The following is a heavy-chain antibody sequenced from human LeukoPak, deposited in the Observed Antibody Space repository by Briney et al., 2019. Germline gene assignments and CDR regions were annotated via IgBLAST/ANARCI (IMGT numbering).Heavy chain of an antibody. Sequence: AGGSLRLSCAASRFTFSSYAMSWVRQAPGKGLEWVSFIYSGTIHYSDSVKGRFTISRDNSKNTLYLQMNSLRAEDTAVYYCARRAGAYSHPYDYWGQGTLVTVSS. CDR3: ARRAGAYSHPYDY. CDR2: IYSGTI. CDR1: RFTFSSYA. V-gene: IGHV3-23*05. D-gene: IGHD4/OR15-4a*01. J-gene: IGHJ4*02.